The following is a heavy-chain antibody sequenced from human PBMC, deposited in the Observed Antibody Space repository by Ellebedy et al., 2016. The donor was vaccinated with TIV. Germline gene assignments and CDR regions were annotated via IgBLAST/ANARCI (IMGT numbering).Heavy chain of an antibody. J-gene: IGHJ5*02. D-gene: IGHD4-17*01. CDR1: GFSFRNYW. Sequence: GESLKISCAASGFSFRNYWMGWVRQAPGKGLEWVANIYQDGSDKYYVDSVKSRFTISRDNAKNSLYLQLNSLRVEDTAVYYCARRGSYGDYAVQVNNWFDRWGQGTLVTV. CDR2: IYQDGSDK. CDR3: ARRGSYGDYAVQVNNWFDR. V-gene: IGHV3-7*01.